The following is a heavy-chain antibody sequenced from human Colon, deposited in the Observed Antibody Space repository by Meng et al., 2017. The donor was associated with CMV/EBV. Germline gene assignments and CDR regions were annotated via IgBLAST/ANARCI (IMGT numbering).Heavy chain of an antibody. V-gene: IGHV4-61*01. CDR2: VYYSGST. Sequence: SETLSLTCNVSGGSVRSANHYWTWIRQPPGKPLEWIGYVYYSGSTNYHPSLKSRVSISIDTSKNQFSLKLSSVTAADTAVYYCARAEIQLWLVGHWFDPWGHGTLVTVSS. CDR3: ARAEIQLWLVGHWFDP. J-gene: IGHJ5*02. D-gene: IGHD5-18*01. CDR1: GGSVRSANHY.